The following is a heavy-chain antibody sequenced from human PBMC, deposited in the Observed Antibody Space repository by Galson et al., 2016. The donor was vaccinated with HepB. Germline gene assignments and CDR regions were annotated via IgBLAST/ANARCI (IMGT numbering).Heavy chain of an antibody. Sequence: SLRLSCAASGFTFTSYAMSWVRQAPGKGLEWVSGISGSGATTYYADSVKGRFSMSRDNSKDTMYLQMNSLRAEDTAVYYCAKDITTGRRLYPYYFDYWGQGTLVTVSS. J-gene: IGHJ4*02. CDR1: GFTFTSYA. V-gene: IGHV3-23*01. D-gene: IGHD1-1*01. CDR3: AKDITTGRRLYPYYFDY. CDR2: ISGSGATT.